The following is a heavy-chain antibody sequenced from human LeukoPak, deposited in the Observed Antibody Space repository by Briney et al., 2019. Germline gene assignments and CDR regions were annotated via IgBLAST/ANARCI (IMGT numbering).Heavy chain of an antibody. CDR2: ISKSDGST. D-gene: IGHD3-10*01. CDR1: GFTFSSYA. CDR3: AKRGVVIRVFLVGFHKEAYYFDS. V-gene: IGHV3-23*01. J-gene: IGHJ4*02. Sequence: GGSLRLSCAASGFTFSSYAMTWVRQAPGKGLAWVSSISKSDGSTYYADSVQGRFTISRDNPKNTLYLQMNSLRAEDTAVYFCAKRGVVIRVFLVGFHKEAYYFDSWGQGALVTVSS.